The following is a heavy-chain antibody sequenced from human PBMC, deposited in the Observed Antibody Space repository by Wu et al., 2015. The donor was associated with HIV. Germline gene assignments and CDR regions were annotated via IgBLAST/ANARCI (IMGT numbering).Heavy chain of an antibody. CDR1: GYTFTTSD. D-gene: IGHD3-10*01. CDR3: ARGAGSLSWFGESLPWYFDY. V-gene: IGHV1-8*01. J-gene: IGHJ4*02. Sequence: QVQLVQSGAEVKKPGASVKVSCKASGYTFTTSDIHWVRQASGQGLEWMGWINPNSGKGYYAQRFQGRVTMSRNISTTTAHMELSSLTSEDTAVYYCARGAGSLSWFGESLPWYFDYWGQGTLVTVSS. CDR2: INPNSGKG.